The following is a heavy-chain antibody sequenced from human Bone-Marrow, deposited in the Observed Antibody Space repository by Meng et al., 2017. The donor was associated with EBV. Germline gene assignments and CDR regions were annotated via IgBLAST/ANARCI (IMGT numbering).Heavy chain of an antibody. CDR3: ARQLEVSSVTSLDY. V-gene: IGHV3-33*01. J-gene: IGHJ4*02. D-gene: IGHD4-17*01. CDR1: GVTFSSYG. CDR2: IWYDGSNK. Sequence: QVQLVESGGGVVQPGGSLGLSCAVSGVTFSSYGMHWVRQAPGKGLEWVALIWYDGSNKFYANSVKGRFTISRDNSKSTLYLQMNSLRPEDTAVYYCARQLEVSSVTSLDYWGLGTLVTVSS.